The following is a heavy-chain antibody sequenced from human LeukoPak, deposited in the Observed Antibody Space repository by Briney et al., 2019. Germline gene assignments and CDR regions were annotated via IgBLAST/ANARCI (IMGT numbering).Heavy chain of an antibody. CDR3: ARAGDGYNSPIDY. J-gene: IGHJ4*02. D-gene: IGHD5-24*01. Sequence: GGSLRLSCAASGFTFSSYSMNWVRQAPGKGLEWVSSISSSSSYIYYADSVKGRFTISRDNAKNSLYLQMNSLRAEDTAVYYCARAGDGYNSPIDYWGQGTLVTVSS. CDR2: ISSSSSYI. V-gene: IGHV3-21*01. CDR1: GFTFSSYS.